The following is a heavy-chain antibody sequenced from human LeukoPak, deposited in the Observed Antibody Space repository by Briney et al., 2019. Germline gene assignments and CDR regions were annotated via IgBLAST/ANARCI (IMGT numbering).Heavy chain of an antibody. CDR1: GGSISSYY. D-gene: IGHD3-22*01. CDR3: ARLRYGGYYYQYYFDY. CDR2: IYYSGST. V-gene: IGHV4-59*12. J-gene: IGHJ4*02. Sequence: PSETLSLTCTVSGGSISSYYWSWIRQPPGKGLEWIGYIYYSGSTNYNPSLKSRVTISVDTSKNQFSLKLSSVTAADTAVYYCARLRYGGYYYQYYFDYWGQGTLVTVSS.